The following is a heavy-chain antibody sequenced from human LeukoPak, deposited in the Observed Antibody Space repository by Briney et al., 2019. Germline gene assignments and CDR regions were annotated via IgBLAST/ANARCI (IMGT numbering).Heavy chain of an antibody. V-gene: IGHV3-33*01. CDR2: IWYDGSNK. Sequence: PGRSLRLSCAASGFTFSSYGMHWVRQAPGKGLEWVAVIWYDGSNKYYADSVKGRFTISRDNSKNTLYLQINSLRAEDTAVYYCARDSDTAMGDYWGQGTLVTVSS. J-gene: IGHJ4*02. D-gene: IGHD5-18*01. CDR3: ARDSDTAMGDY. CDR1: GFTFSSYG.